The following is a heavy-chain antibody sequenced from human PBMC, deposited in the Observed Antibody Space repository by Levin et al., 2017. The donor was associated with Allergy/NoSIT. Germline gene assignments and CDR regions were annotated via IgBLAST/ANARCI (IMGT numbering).Heavy chain of an antibody. V-gene: IGHV4-39*07. Sequence: SQTLSLTCTVSGGSISSSSYYWDWIRQPPGKGLEWIASIHYTGSTYYNPSLQSRVTISVDTSKNQFSLKLNSVTAADTAVYYCAREGRAADGVNWFDPWGQGTLVTVSS. CDR3: AREGRAADGVNWFDP. CDR1: GGSISSSSYY. J-gene: IGHJ5*02. D-gene: IGHD6-13*01. CDR2: IHYTGST.